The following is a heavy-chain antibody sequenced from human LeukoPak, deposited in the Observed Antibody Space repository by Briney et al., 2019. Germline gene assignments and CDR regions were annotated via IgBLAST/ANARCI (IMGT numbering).Heavy chain of an antibody. V-gene: IGHV3-53*01. Sequence: GGSLRLSCAASGFTVSSYYMSWVRQAPGKGLEWVSVIYGGGSTYYADSVKGRFSISRDTSKNAVYLQMNSLRAEDTAVYYCARAQFYHDSSTYGPDYWGQGTLVTVSS. CDR1: GFTVSSYY. CDR3: ARAQFYHDSSTYGPDY. CDR2: IYGGGST. J-gene: IGHJ4*02. D-gene: IGHD3-22*01.